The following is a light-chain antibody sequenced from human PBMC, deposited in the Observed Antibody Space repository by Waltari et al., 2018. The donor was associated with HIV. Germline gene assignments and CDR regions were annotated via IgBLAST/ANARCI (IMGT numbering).Light chain of an antibody. Sequence: QSALTQPASVSGSPGQSITISCTGTSSDVGSYNLVSWYQQHPGKAPKLMTYEVSKRPLGVFNRFSGSKSGNTASLTISGLQAEDEADYYCCSYAGSSTWVFGGGTKLTVL. CDR2: EVS. V-gene: IGLV2-23*02. CDR1: SSDVGSYNL. CDR3: CSYAGSSTWV. J-gene: IGLJ3*02.